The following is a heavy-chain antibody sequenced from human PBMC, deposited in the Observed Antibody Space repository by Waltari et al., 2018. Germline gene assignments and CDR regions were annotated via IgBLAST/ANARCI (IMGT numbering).Heavy chain of an antibody. D-gene: IGHD2-2*01. CDR1: GGSISSYY. CDR2: IDASGST. CDR3: ARDRCNSTSCLSRGAFDI. V-gene: IGHV4-4*07. Sequence: QVQLQESGPGLVKPSETLSLTCTVSGGSISSYYWSWVRQPAGKGLEWIGRIDASGSTSYTPSPRRRVTMSVDTPKNRFSLRLTSVTAADTAVYYCARDRCNSTSCLSRGAFDIWGQGTMVTVSS. J-gene: IGHJ3*02.